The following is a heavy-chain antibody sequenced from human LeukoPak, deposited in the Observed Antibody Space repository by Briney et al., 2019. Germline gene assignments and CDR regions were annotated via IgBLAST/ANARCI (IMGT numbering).Heavy chain of an antibody. J-gene: IGHJ4*02. V-gene: IGHV4-34*01. D-gene: IGHD3-16*01. CDR3: ARAVTVMPFDY. Sequence: SETLSLTCAVYGGSFSGYYWSWIRQPPGKGLEWIGEINHSGSTNYNPSLKSRVTISVDTSKNQFSLKLSSVTAADTAVYYCARAVTVMPFDYWGQGTLVTVS. CDR2: INHSGST. CDR1: GGSFSGYY.